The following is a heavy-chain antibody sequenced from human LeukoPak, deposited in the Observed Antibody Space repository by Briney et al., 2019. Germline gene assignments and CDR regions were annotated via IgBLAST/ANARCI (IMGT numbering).Heavy chain of an antibody. CDR2: IYYSGST. CDR3: ARNPVAGQDGYFDY. V-gene: IGHV4-31*01. D-gene: IGHD6-19*01. J-gene: IGHJ4*02. Sequence: PSQTLSLTCTVSGGSISSGGYYWSWIRQHPGKGLECIGYIYYSGSTYYNPSLESPVTISVDTSKNQFSLKLSSVTAADTAVYYCARNPVAGQDGYFDYWGQGTLVTVSS. CDR1: GGSISSGGYY.